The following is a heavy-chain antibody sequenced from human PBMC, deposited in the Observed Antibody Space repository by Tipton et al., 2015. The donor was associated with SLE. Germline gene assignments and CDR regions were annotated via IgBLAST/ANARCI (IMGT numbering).Heavy chain of an antibody. V-gene: IGHV4-59*08. J-gene: IGHJ4*02. Sequence: TLSLTCTVSSGSISSHHWNWIRQPPGKGLEWVGNLYYRGSTYYNPSLKSRVTISADRSKNHFSLRLTSVTAADTAIYYCARRGNLLGTWGQGTLVTVSS. CDR2: LYYRGST. D-gene: IGHD1-7*01. CDR1: SGSISSHH. CDR3: ARRGNLLGT.